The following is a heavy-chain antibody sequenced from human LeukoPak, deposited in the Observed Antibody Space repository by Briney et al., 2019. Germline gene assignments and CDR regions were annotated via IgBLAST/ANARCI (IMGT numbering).Heavy chain of an antibody. J-gene: IGHJ4*02. V-gene: IGHV3-53*01. CDR3: ARIRDGYNYYFDY. CDR1: GFTVSSNY. CDR2: IYSGGST. Sequence: GGSLRLSCAASGFTVSSNYMSWVRQAPGEGLEWVSVIYSGGSTYYADSVKGRFTISRDNSKNTLYLQMNRLRAEDTAVYYCARIRDGYNYYFDYWGQGTLVTVSS. D-gene: IGHD5-24*01.